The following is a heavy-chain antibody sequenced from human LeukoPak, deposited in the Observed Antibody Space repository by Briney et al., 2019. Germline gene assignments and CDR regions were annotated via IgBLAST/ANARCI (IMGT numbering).Heavy chain of an antibody. CDR1: GFTFSSYS. Sequence: GGSLRLSCAASGFTFSSYSMNWVRQAPGKGLEWLSYISSTSITTYYADSVKGRFTISRDNSKNTLYLQMNSLRAEDTAVYYCAKNGMDVWGQGTTVTVSS. CDR2: ISSTSITT. J-gene: IGHJ6*02. CDR3: AKNGMDV. V-gene: IGHV3-48*01.